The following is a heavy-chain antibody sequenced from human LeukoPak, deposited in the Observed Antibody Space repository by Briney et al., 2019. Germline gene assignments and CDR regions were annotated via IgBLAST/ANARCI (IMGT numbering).Heavy chain of an antibody. CDR3: ATDPHSSGWYDY. Sequence: ASVNVSCTVSGYTLTELSMHWVRQAPGKGLEWMGGFDPEDGETIYAQKFQGRVTMTEDTSTDTAYMELSSLRSEDTAVYYCATDPHSSGWYDYWGQGTLVTVSS. V-gene: IGHV1-24*01. CDR1: GYTLTELS. CDR2: FDPEDGET. D-gene: IGHD6-19*01. J-gene: IGHJ4*02.